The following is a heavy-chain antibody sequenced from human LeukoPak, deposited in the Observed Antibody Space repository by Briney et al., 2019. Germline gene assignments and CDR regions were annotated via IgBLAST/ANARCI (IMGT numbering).Heavy chain of an antibody. Sequence: TGGSLRLSCAASGFIFSSNYMTWVRQAPGKGLEWVSVIFSGGGTYYADSVKGRVTISRDNSKNTLYLQMNNLRGEDTAVYYCARVGPTRSDFDYWGQGTLVTVSS. CDR1: GFIFSSNY. CDR2: IFSGGGT. CDR3: ARVGPTRSDFDY. D-gene: IGHD1-26*01. J-gene: IGHJ4*02. V-gene: IGHV3-53*01.